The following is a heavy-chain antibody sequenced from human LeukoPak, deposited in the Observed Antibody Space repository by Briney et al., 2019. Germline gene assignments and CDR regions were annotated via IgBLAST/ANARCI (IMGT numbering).Heavy chain of an antibody. J-gene: IGHJ4*02. Sequence: ASVKASCKASGYTFTGYYMHWVRQAPGQGLEWMGWINPYSGGTNSAQKFQGRVTMTRDTSTSTVYMELSSLRSEDTAVYYCARDDGITMVRGVNFDYWGQGTLVTVSS. V-gene: IGHV1-2*02. CDR3: ARDDGITMVRGVNFDY. CDR1: GYTFTGYY. CDR2: INPYSGGT. D-gene: IGHD3-10*01.